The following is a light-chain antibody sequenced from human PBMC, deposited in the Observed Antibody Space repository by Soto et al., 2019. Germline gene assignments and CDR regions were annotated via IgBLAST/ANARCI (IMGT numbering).Light chain of an antibody. CDR3: QQFNGFPLT. Sequence: IQLTQSPSSLSASVGDRVTITCRAGQDIGSALAWYQQRPGKAPKLLLYDASNLEAGVPSRFSGSGSVTDFTLTITSLRPEDFATYYCQQFNGFPLTFGGANKVQIK. CDR1: QDIGSA. V-gene: IGKV1-13*02. J-gene: IGKJ4*01. CDR2: DAS.